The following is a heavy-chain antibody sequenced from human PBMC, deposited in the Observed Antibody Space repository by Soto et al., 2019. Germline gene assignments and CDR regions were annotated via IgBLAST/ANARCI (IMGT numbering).Heavy chain of an antibody. CDR1: GFTFSKHW. D-gene: IGHD1-1*01. J-gene: IGHJ4*02. Sequence: SCAASGFTFSKHWMHWVRQAPGKGLVWVSHIKTDGSFTRDADSVKGRFTISRDNARNTLYLQMNSLRAEDTAVYYCARDNNWSLDYWGQGTLVTVSS. CDR2: IKTDGSFT. CDR3: ARDNNWSLDY. V-gene: IGHV3-74*01.